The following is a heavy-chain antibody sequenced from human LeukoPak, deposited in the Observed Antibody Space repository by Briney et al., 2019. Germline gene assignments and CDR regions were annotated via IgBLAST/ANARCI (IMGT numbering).Heavy chain of an antibody. CDR2: TNPNNGAT. Sequence: VASVKVSCKASGYTFNGYHMHWVRQAPGQGLEWMGWTNPNNGATNYAQKFKGRVTMTRDTSTSTAYMELSSLRSDDTAVYYCARVWRAPGRMGFDYWGQGTLVTVSS. D-gene: IGHD3-3*01. V-gene: IGHV1-2*02. CDR1: GYTFNGYH. CDR3: ARVWRAPGRMGFDY. J-gene: IGHJ4*02.